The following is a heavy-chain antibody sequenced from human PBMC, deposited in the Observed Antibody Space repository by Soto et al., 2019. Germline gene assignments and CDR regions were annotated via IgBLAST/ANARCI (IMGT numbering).Heavy chain of an antibody. V-gene: IGHV3-30*01. CDR3: AIGRVADSTLDH. CDR2: ISYDGSDI. Sequence: QVQLVESGGGVVQPGRSLRLSCAGSGFIFSNYAMHWVRQAPGKGLEWVAFISYDGSDILYADSVKGRFTISSDNSTSTLFLHMNRPRAEDTAVYVCAIGRVADSTLDHWGQGSLVTVSA. CDR1: GFIFSNYA. D-gene: IGHD1-1*01. J-gene: IGHJ4*02.